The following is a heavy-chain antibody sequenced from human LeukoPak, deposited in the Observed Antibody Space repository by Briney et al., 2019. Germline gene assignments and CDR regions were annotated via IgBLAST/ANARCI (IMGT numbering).Heavy chain of an antibody. Sequence: SETLSLTCTVSGGSISSYYWSWIRQPPGKGLEWIGYIYYSGSTNYNPSPKSRVTISVDTSKNQFSLKLSSVTAADTAVYYCARANYIAARPYYFDYWGQGTLVTVSS. CDR1: GGSISSYY. D-gene: IGHD6-6*01. CDR2: IYYSGST. V-gene: IGHV4-59*01. CDR3: ARANYIAARPYYFDY. J-gene: IGHJ4*02.